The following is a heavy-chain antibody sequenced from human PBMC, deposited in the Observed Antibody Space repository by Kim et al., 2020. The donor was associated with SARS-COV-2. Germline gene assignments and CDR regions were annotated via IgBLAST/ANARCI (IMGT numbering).Heavy chain of an antibody. Sequence: GGSLRLSCAASGFTFRSYGMHWVRQAPGKGLEWVAVIWYDGSDEYYADSVRGRFTISRDNSRNTLYLQMNSLRGEDTAIYYCVREGAVAATVTYKWLDRWGQGTLVTVSS. V-gene: IGHV3-33*01. J-gene: IGHJ5*02. D-gene: IGHD6-19*01. CDR2: IWYDGSDE. CDR3: VREGAVAATVTYKWLDR. CDR1: GFTFRSYG.